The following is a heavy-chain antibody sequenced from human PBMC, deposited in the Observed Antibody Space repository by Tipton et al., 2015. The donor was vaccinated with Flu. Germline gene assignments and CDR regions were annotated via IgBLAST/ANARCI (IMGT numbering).Heavy chain of an antibody. CDR1: GGSFSGYY. D-gene: IGHD5-12*01. CDR2: INHSGGT. V-gene: IGHV4-34*01. Sequence: GLVKPSETLSLTCGVFGGSFSGYYGSWIRQPPGRGLEWIGEINHSGGTNYNPSLKSRVTISVDTSKNQFSLKLSSVTAADTAVYYCARGSAYANVYLDSWGRGNLVSVSS. J-gene: IGHJ4*02. CDR3: ARGSAYANVYLDS.